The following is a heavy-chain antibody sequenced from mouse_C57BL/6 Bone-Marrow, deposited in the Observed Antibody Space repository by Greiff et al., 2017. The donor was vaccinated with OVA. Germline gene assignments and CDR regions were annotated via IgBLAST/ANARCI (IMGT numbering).Heavy chain of an antibody. CDR3: ARGNYSNYFGY. CDR1: GYAFSSSW. J-gene: IGHJ2*01. CDR2: IYPGDGDT. V-gene: IGHV1-82*01. D-gene: IGHD2-5*01. Sequence: VQLQQSGPELVKPGASVKISCTASGYAFSSSWMNWVKQRPGKGLEWIGRIYPGDGDTNYNGKFKGKATLTADKSSSTAYMQLSSLTSEDSAVYYCARGNYSNYFGYWGQGTTLTVSS.